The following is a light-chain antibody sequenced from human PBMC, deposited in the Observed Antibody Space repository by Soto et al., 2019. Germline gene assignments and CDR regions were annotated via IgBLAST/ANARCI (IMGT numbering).Light chain of an antibody. Sequence: QSALTQPPSASGSPGQSVTISCTGTSNDVGGYNYVSWYQQHPGTAPKLMIYEVSKRPSGVPDRFSGSKSDNTASLTVSGLQPEDEAYYYCSSYAGSNIVFGGGTQLTVL. V-gene: IGLV2-8*01. CDR3: SSYAGSNIV. J-gene: IGLJ2*01. CDR1: SNDVGGYNY. CDR2: EVS.